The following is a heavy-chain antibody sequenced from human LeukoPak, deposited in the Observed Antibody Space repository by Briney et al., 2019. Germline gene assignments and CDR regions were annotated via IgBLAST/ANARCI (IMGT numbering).Heavy chain of an antibody. CDR1: GFTFSSYS. V-gene: IGHV3-21*01. CDR3: ASLYDSSGYYLG. Sequence: GGSLRLSCAASGFTFSSYSMNWARQAPGKGLEWVSSISSSSSYIYYADSVKGRFTISRDNAKNSLYLQMNSLRAEDTAVYYCASLYDSSGYYLGWGQGTLVTVSS. CDR2: ISSSSSYI. D-gene: IGHD3-22*01. J-gene: IGHJ4*02.